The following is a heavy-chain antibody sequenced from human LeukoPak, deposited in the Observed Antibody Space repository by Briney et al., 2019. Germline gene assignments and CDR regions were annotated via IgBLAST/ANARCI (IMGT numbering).Heavy chain of an antibody. CDR3: ARVGLAWFGESQDYYGMDV. Sequence: GASVKVSCKASGYTFTSYAMHWVHQAPGQRLEWMGWINAGNGNTKYSQKFQGRVTITRDTSASTAYMELSSLRSEDTAVYYCARVGLAWFGESQDYYGMDVWGQGTTVTVSS. CDR2: INAGNGNT. J-gene: IGHJ6*02. D-gene: IGHD3-10*01. CDR1: GYTFTSYA. V-gene: IGHV1-3*01.